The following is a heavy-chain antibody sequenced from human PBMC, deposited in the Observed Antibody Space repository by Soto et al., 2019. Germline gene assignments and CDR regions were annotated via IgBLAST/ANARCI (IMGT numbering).Heavy chain of an antibody. CDR2: IYYSGST. J-gene: IGHJ5*02. Sequence: PSETLSLTCTVSGGSISSGGYYWSWIRQHPGKGLEWIGYIYYSGSTYYNPSLKSRVTISVDTSKNQFSLKLSSVTAADTAVYYCARVTGSRYPLSLLWFGELFFDPWGQGTLVTVSS. V-gene: IGHV4-31*03. CDR1: GGSISSGGYY. CDR3: ARVTGSRYPLSLLWFGELFFDP. D-gene: IGHD3-10*01.